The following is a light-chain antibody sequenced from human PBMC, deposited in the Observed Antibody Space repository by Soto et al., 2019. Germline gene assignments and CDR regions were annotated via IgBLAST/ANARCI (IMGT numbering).Light chain of an antibody. CDR1: SSDVGGYNY. J-gene: IGLJ1*01. V-gene: IGLV2-14*01. CDR2: EVN. Sequence: QSVLTQPASVSGSPGQSITISCTGTSSDVGGYNYVSWYQQHPGNAPRLMIYEVNNRPSGVPNRFSGSKSGNTASLTISGLQAEYEADYYCSSYAGSSNVFGTGTQVTVL. CDR3: SSYAGSSNV.